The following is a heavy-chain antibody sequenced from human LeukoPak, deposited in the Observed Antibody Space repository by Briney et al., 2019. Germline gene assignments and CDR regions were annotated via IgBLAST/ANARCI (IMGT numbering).Heavy chain of an antibody. J-gene: IGHJ4*02. CDR3: ARDPSWAMVTDY. CDR1: GYTFTGYY. V-gene: IGHV1-2*02. CDR2: INPNSGGT. D-gene: IGHD5-18*01. Sequence: ASVKVSCKASGYTFTGYYMHWVRQAPGQGLEWMGWINPNSGGTNYAQNFQGRVTMTRDTSISTAYMELSRLRSDDTAVYYCARDPSWAMVTDYWGQGTLVTVPS.